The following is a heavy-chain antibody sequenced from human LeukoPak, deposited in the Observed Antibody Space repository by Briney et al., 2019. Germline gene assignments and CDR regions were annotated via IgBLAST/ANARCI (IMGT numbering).Heavy chain of an antibody. Sequence: ASVKVSCKASEYSLTSHDINWVRQATGQGLEWMGWMNPNSGNTGYAQKFQGRVTMTTDTSMKTAYIELSSLRSEDTAVYYCARAGRKYAFDYWGQGTLVTVSS. V-gene: IGHV1-8*01. CDR3: ARAGRKYAFDY. CDR2: MNPNSGNT. J-gene: IGHJ4*02. CDR1: EYSLTSHD.